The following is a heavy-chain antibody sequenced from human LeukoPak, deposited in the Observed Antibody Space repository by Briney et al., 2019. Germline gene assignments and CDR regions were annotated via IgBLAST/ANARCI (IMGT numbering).Heavy chain of an antibody. CDR1: GFTFSNYE. CDR3: ARGRYSYAPPYYYYYYGMDV. Sequence: GGSLRLSCAASGFTFSNYEMNWVRQAPGRGLEWVSYINSGGTTIYYADSVKGRFTISRDNAKNSLYLQMNSLRAEDTAVYYCARGRYSYAPPYYYYYYGMDVWGQGTTVTVSS. D-gene: IGHD5-18*01. CDR2: INSGGTTI. V-gene: IGHV3-48*03. J-gene: IGHJ6*02.